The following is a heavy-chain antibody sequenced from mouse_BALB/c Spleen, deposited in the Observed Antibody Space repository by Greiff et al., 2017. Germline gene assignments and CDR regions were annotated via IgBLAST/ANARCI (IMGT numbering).Heavy chain of an antibody. CDR2: ISYDGSN. J-gene: IGHJ1*01. D-gene: IGHD1-1*02. CDR1: GYSITSGYY. Sequence: EVKLQESGPGLVKPSQSLSLTCSVTGYSITSGYYWNWIRQLPGNKLEWMGYISYDGSNNYNPSLKNRISITRDTSKNQFFLKLNSVTTEDTATYYCAGGGGIWYFDVWGAGTTVTVSS. V-gene: IGHV3-6*02. CDR3: AGGGGIWYFDV.